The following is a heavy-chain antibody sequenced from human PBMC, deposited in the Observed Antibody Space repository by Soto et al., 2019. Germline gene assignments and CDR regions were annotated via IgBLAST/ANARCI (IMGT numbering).Heavy chain of an antibody. CDR2: INSNNGAT. J-gene: IGHJ4*02. CDR1: GYTFTAYY. Sequence: GASVKVSCKTSGYTFTAYYIQWVRQAPGQGLEWMGWINSNNGATKYAQKFQGRVSMTRDTSTNTAYMELTRLTSDDTAVYYCSRDGSNGGYFDYWGQGALVTVS. V-gene: IGHV1-2*02. D-gene: IGHD2-15*01. CDR3: SRDGSNGGYFDY.